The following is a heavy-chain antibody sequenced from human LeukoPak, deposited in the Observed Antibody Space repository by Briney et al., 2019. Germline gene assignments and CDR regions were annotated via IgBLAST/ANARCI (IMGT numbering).Heavy chain of an antibody. J-gene: IGHJ5*02. CDR1: GYTFTGYY. V-gene: IGHV1-2*02. CDR2: INPNSGGT. Sequence: ASVKVSCKASGYTFTGYYVHWVRQAPGQGLEWMGWINPNSGGTNYAQKFQGRVTMTRDTSISTAYMELSRLRSDDTAVYYCARDSIPYYDSSGWFDPWGQGTLVTVSS. CDR3: ARDSIPYYDSSGWFDP. D-gene: IGHD3-22*01.